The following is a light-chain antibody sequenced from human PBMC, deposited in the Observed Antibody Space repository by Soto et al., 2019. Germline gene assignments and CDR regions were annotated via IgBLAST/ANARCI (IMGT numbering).Light chain of an antibody. CDR3: QQYNSYSYT. Sequence: DIQMTQSPSTLSASVGDRVTITCRASQSISSWLAWYQQKPGKAPKLLIYDASSLESGVPSRFSGSGSGTEVTLTCSSLQPDDFATYYCQQYNSYSYTFGQGTKLEIK. CDR1: QSISSW. CDR2: DAS. V-gene: IGKV1-5*01. J-gene: IGKJ2*01.